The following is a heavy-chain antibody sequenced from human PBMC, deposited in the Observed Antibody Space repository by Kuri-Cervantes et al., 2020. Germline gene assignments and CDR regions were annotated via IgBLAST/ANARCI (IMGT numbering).Heavy chain of an antibody. V-gene: IGHV3-11*04. CDR2: ISSSGSTI. Sequence: GESLKISCAASGFTFSDYYMSWIRQAPGKGLEWVSYISSSGSTIYYADSVKGRFTISRDNAKNSLYLQMNSLRAEDTAVYYCARSLSGNYYYYYGMDVWGQGTTVTVSS. J-gene: IGHJ6*02. D-gene: IGHD1-26*01. CDR1: GFTFSDYY. CDR3: ARSLSGNYYYYYGMDV.